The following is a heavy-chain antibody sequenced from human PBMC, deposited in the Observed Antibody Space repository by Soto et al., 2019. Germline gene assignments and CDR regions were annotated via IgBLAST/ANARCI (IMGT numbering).Heavy chain of an antibody. Sequence: QITLKESGPTLVKPTQTLTLTCTFSGFSLSTSGVGVAWIRQPPGKALEWLALIYWDDDKRYRPSLETRLTITKDTSKNRVVITMTNMDSVDTATYYFAYLPCSGGSCYWFSFFGMDVWGQGTTVTVSS. J-gene: IGHJ6*02. CDR3: AYLPCSGGSCYWFSFFGMDV. D-gene: IGHD2-15*01. CDR1: GFSLSTSGVG. CDR2: IYWDDDK. V-gene: IGHV2-5*02.